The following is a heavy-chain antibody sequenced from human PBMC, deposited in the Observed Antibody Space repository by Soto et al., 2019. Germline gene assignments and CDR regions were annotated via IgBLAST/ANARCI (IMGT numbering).Heavy chain of an antibody. CDR2: IYYSGIT. V-gene: IGHV4-39*01. CDR1: GGSISSRTYY. CDR3: ARYSSSALDY. Sequence: QLQLQESGPGLVKPSETLSLTCTVSGGSISSRTYYWVWIRQPPGKGLEWIGTIYYSGITYYNPSLESRVTISVDTSRHQFSLKLSSVTAADTAVYFCARYSSSALDYWGQGTLVTVSS. D-gene: IGHD6-6*01. J-gene: IGHJ4*02.